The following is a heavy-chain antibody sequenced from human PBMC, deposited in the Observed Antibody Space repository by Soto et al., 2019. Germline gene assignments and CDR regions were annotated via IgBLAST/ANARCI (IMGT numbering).Heavy chain of an antibody. CDR3: ARRGRYYGSGSLLLVGLDY. CDR2: IYPDDSDT. Sequence: EVQLVQSGAEVKKPGESLKISCKASGYTFTNYWIGWARQMPGKGLEWMGIIYPDDSDTRYSPAFQGQVTISADKSINTAYLQWSSLKASDPAMYYCARRGRYYGSGSLLLVGLDYWGQGTLVTVSS. V-gene: IGHV5-51*03. CDR1: GYTFTNYW. J-gene: IGHJ4*02. D-gene: IGHD3-10*01.